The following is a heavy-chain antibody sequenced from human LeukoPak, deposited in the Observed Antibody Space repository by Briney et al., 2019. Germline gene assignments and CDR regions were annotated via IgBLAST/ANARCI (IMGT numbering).Heavy chain of an antibody. CDR1: GFTFSSYA. CDR3: AKDAAGDYDILTGYDY. CDR2: ISGSGGST. V-gene: IGHV3-23*01. J-gene: IGHJ4*02. D-gene: IGHD3-9*01. Sequence: GGSLRLSCAASGFTFSSYAMSWVRQAPGKGLEWVSAISGSGGSTYYADSVKGRFTISRDNPKNTLYLQMNSLRAEDTAVYYCAKDAAGDYDILTGYDYWGQGTLVTVSS.